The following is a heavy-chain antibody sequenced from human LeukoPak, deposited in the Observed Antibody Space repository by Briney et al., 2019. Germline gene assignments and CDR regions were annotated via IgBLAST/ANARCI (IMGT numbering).Heavy chain of an antibody. V-gene: IGHV4-34*01. CDR2: INHSGST. CDR1: GGSFSGYY. Sequence: PSETLSLTCAVYGGSFSGYYWSWIRQPPGKGLEWIGEINHSGSTNYNPSLKSRVTISVDTSKNQSSLKLSSVAAADTAVYYWARGIVTMVRGAREAHLDYWGQGTLVTVSS. J-gene: IGHJ4*02. D-gene: IGHD3-10*01. CDR3: ARGIVTMVRGAREAHLDY.